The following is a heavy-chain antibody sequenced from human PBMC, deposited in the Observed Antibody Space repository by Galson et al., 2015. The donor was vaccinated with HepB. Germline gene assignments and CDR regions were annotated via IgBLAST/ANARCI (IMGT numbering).Heavy chain of an antibody. J-gene: IGHJ3*02. CDR3: ARAAMTVVVRGLNAFDI. V-gene: IGHV3-48*03. Sequence: SLRLSCAASGFTLSSFEMSWVRQAPGRGLEWVSYISYSGSAIYYAESVKGRFTISRGNAKNSLYLQMNSLRAEDTAVYYCARAAMTVVVRGLNAFDIWGQGTVVTVSS. CDR2: ISYSGSAI. CDR1: GFTLSSFE. D-gene: IGHD3-22*01.